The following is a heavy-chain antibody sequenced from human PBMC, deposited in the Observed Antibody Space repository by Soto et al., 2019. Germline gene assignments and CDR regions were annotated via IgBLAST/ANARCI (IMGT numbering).Heavy chain of an antibody. V-gene: IGHV1-69*06. J-gene: IGHJ3*02. CDR2: TIPEFNTA. CDR1: GGTLSDHG. D-gene: IGHD3-10*01. Sequence: QVQLEQSGAEEKKPGSSVKVSCKASGGTLSDHGVAWLRQSPGQGLEWMGGTIPEFNTAKYAQKFQSRVTVTPNKLTDIAYVELGSLRSEDTACYFCARGVYGSGNYYTVPPAFDIWGQGAMVIVSS. CDR3: ARGVYGSGNYYTVPPAFDI.